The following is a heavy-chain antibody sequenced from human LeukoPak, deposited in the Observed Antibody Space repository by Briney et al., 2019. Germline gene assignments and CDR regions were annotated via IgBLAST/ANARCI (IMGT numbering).Heavy chain of an antibody. Sequence: SETLSLICTVSGGSISSSSYYWGWIRQPPGKGLEWIGSIYYSGSTYYNPSLKSRVTISVDTSTSTVYMELSSLRSEDTAVYYCARVYHERRDSSGRMDVWGQGTTVTVSS. CDR3: ARVYHERRDSSGRMDV. V-gene: IGHV4-39*07. D-gene: IGHD3-22*01. CDR2: IYYSGST. CDR1: GGSISSSSYY. J-gene: IGHJ6*02.